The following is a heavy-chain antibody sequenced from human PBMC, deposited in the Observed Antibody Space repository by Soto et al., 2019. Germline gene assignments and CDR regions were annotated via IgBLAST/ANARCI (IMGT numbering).Heavy chain of an antibody. CDR1: GFTFSSHW. J-gene: IGHJ3*02. V-gene: IGHV3-74*03. CDR3: ARPSSKMSSGFDI. D-gene: IGHD1-26*01. Sequence: EVHLVESGGGLAQPGGSLRLSCAASGFTFSSHWMHWVRQAPGQGLEGVSRISTDGSFTTYADSVEGRFTISRDNAKNMVYMQMNSLGAGGTALYYRARPSSKMSSGFDILGQGTMVTVSS. CDR2: ISTDGSFT.